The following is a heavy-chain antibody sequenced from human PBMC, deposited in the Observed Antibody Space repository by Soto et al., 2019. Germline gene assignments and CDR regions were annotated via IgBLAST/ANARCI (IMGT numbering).Heavy chain of an antibody. CDR1: GGNFSRNG. D-gene: IGHD6-13*01. CDR3: ARASDSTWYNWFHP. J-gene: IGHJ5*02. Sequence: QVQLVQSGAEVKKPGSSVKISCKTSGGNFSRNGISWVRQAPGQGLEWMGGIISIFGTTNYAHKFRGRVTVTADESTGTVYMVMNTLRSEATAVHYCARASDSTWYNWFHPWGQGTLVTVSS. CDR2: IISIFGTT. V-gene: IGHV1-69*01.